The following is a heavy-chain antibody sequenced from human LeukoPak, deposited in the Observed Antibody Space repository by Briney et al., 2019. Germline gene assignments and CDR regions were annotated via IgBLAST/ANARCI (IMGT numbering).Heavy chain of an antibody. D-gene: IGHD3-22*01. CDR2: ISAYNGDT. CDR3: ARVHFYDSSGYSLISP. V-gene: IGHV1-18*01. J-gene: IGHJ4*02. Sequence: GASVKVSCKASGYXFTSYGMSWVRQAPGQGLEWMGWISAYNGDTNYAQKFQGRVTMTRDTSISTAYMELSRLKSDDTAVYHCARVHFYDSSGYSLISPWGQGTLVTVSS. CDR1: GYXFTSYG.